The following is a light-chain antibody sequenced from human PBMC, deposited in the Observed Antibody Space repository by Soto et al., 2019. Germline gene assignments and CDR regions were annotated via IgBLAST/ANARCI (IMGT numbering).Light chain of an antibody. CDR2: DAS. J-gene: IGKJ5*01. CDR3: QQSDSLPIT. CDR1: QDISSY. V-gene: IGKV1-33*01. Sequence: DIQMTQSPSSLSASVGDRVTITSRASQDISSYLNWYQQRPGKAPKLLIYDASNLERGVPSRFSGTRSGTHFTFAITSLQPEDVATYYCQQSDSLPITFGQGTRLEI.